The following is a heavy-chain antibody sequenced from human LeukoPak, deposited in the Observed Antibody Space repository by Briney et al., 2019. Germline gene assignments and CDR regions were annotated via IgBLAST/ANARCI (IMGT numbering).Heavy chain of an antibody. Sequence: SQTLSLTCAISGDSVSSNSAAWNWIRQSPSRGLEWLGRTYYRSKWYNDYAESVKSRITINPDTSKNQFSLQLNSVTPEDTAVYYCARDDTGAAAGTRSIDYWGQGTLVTVSS. V-gene: IGHV6-1*01. CDR3: ARDDTGAAAGTRSIDY. D-gene: IGHD6-13*01. J-gene: IGHJ4*02. CDR2: TYYRSKWYN. CDR1: GDSVSSNSAA.